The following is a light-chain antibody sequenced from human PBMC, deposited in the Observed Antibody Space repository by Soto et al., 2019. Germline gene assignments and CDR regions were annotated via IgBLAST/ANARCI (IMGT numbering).Light chain of an antibody. Sequence: IQMSQSPSSLSASVGDRVSITCRASQTVNNNYVNGYQQKPGEAPKLLIYIASGLQSGVPSRFNGSGSGTDFTLHINSLQPDDVATYFCQQTSSFPLSFGGGTKVEIK. CDR2: IAS. V-gene: IGKV1-39*01. CDR3: QQTSSFPLS. CDR1: QTVNNNY. J-gene: IGKJ4*01.